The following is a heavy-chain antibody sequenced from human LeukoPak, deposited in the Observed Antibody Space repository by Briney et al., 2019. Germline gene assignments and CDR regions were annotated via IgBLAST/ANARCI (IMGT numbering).Heavy chain of an antibody. D-gene: IGHD5-18*01. J-gene: IGHJ3*02. CDR1: GFTFSSYW. CDR3: ARDGDSYGFGAFEI. Sequence: GGSLRLSCAASGFTFSSYWMSWVRPAPGKGLEWVANIKQDGSEKYYVDSVKGRFTISRDNAKNSLYLQMNSLRAEDTAVYYCARDGDSYGFGAFEIWGQGTMVTVSS. CDR2: IKQDGSEK. V-gene: IGHV3-7*01.